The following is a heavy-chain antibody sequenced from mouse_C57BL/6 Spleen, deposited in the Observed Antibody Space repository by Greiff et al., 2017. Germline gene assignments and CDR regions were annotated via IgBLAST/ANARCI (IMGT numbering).Heavy chain of an antibody. CDR1: GFTFSDYG. J-gene: IGHJ4*01. Sequence: EVKLVESGGGLVKPGGSLKLSCAASGFTFSDYGMHWVRQAPEKGLEWVAYISSGSSTIYYADTVKGRFTISRDNAKNTLFLQMTSLRSEDTAMYYCARRYDHYYAMDYWGQGTSVTVSS. CDR3: ARRYDHYYAMDY. D-gene: IGHD2-3*01. CDR2: ISSGSSTI. V-gene: IGHV5-17*01.